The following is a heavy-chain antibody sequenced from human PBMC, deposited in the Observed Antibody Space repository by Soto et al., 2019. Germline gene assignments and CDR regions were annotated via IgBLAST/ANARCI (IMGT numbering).Heavy chain of an antibody. D-gene: IGHD1-26*01. CDR2: ISYDGSNK. V-gene: IGHV3-30*18. Sequence: GGSLRLSCAASGFTFSSVGMHWVRQAPGKGLEWVAVISYDGSNKYYADSVKGRFTISRDNSKNTLYLQMNSLRAEDTAVYYCAKNPGATTVDYWGQGT. CDR1: GFTFSSVG. CDR3: AKNPGATTVDY. J-gene: IGHJ4*02.